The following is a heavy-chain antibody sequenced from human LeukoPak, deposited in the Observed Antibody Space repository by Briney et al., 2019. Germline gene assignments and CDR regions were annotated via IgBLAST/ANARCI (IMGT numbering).Heavy chain of an antibody. D-gene: IGHD4-23*01. Sequence: SETLSLTCAVYGGSFSGYYWGWIRQPPGKGLEWIGEINHSGSTNYNPPLKSRVTISVDRSKNQFSLKLSSVTAADTAVYYCARADGGIDYWGQGTLVTVSS. CDR1: GGSFSGYY. J-gene: IGHJ4*02. V-gene: IGHV4-34*01. CDR3: ARADGGIDY. CDR2: INHSGST.